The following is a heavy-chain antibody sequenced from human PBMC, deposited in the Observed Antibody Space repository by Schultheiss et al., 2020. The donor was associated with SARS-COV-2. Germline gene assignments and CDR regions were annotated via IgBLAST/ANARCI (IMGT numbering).Heavy chain of an antibody. J-gene: IGHJ4*02. CDR2: ISSSGSTI. D-gene: IGHD2-21*02. CDR3: ARGHRHTRPIAYCGGDCYFNY. V-gene: IGHV3-11*01. Sequence: GGSLRLSCAASGFTFSSYAMSWVRQAPGKGLEWVSVISSSGSTIYYADSVKGRFTISRDNAKNSLYLQMNSLRAEDTAVYYCARGHRHTRPIAYCGGDCYFNYWGQGTLVTVSS. CDR1: GFTFSSYA.